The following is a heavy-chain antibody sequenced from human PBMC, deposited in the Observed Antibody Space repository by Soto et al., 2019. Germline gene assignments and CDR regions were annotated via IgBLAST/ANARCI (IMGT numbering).Heavy chain of an antibody. CDR2: IIPIFGTA. D-gene: IGHD3-9*01. Sequence: SVKVSCKASGGTFSSYAISWVRQAPGQGLEWMGGIIPIFGTANYAQKFQGRVTITADESTSTAYMELSSLRSEDTAVYYCARDRGHYDILTGYHYYMDVWGKGTTVTVSS. J-gene: IGHJ6*03. CDR3: ARDRGHYDILTGYHYYMDV. V-gene: IGHV1-69*01. CDR1: GGTFSSYA.